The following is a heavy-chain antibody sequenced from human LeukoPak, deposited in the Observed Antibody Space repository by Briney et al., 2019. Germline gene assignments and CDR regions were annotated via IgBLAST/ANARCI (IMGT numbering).Heavy chain of an antibody. V-gene: IGHV5-51*01. Sequence: GAPPQISCDGSGSIITSYWIGGGRQLPGKGVEWMGIIYPGDSDTRDSPSLQGKVTISADKSISTAYLQWSSLKASDTAMYYCARRLTGVAAAATAFFDYWGQGTLVTVSS. J-gene: IGHJ4*02. D-gene: IGHD6-13*01. CDR3: ARRLTGVAAAATAFFDY. CDR1: GSIITSYW. CDR2: IYPGDSDT.